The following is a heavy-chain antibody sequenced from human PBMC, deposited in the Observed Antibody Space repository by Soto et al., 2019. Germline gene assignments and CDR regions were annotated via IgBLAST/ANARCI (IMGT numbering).Heavy chain of an antibody. CDR3: ARDHIAASDTYALDI. CDR2: INPGTGAT. Sequence: ASVKVSCKASGYTFSSYYMHWVRQAPGQGLEWVGLINPGTGATTYAQKFQGRATMTSDTSTSTVYMELRSLTSEDTAVYYCARDHIAASDTYALDIWGQGTMVTVSS. CDR1: GYTFSSYY. J-gene: IGHJ3*02. D-gene: IGHD6-25*01. V-gene: IGHV1-46*01.